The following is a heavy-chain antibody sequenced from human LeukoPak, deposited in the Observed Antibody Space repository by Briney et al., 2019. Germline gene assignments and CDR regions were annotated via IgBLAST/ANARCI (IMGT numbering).Heavy chain of an antibody. D-gene: IGHD3-9*01. CDR3: ARGRGYDILTGYYGGRYNWFDP. J-gene: IGHJ5*02. CDR2: IYYSGST. V-gene: IGHV4-59*01. CDR1: GGSFSGYY. Sequence: SETLSLTCAVYGGSFSGYYWSWIRQPPGKGLEWIGDIYYSGSTNYNPSLKSRVTISVDTSKNQFSLKLSSVTAADTAVYYCARGRGYDILTGYYGGRYNWFDPWGQGTLVTVSS.